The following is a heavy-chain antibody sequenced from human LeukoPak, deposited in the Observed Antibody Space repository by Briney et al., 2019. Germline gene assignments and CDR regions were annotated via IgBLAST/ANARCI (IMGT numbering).Heavy chain of an antibody. CDR3: ASQVGATGTDY. CDR2: ISSSSSYI. V-gene: IGHV3-21*01. Sequence: GGSLRLSCAASGFTFSSYSMNWVRQAPGKGLEWASSISSSSSYIYYADSVKGRFTISRDNAKNSLYLQMNSLRAEDTAVYYCASQVGATGTDYWGQGTLVTVSS. J-gene: IGHJ4*02. CDR1: GFTFSSYS. D-gene: IGHD1-26*01.